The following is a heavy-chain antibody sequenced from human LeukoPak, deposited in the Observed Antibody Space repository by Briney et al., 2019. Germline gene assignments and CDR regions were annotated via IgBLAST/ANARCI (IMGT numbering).Heavy chain of an antibody. CDR3: AKGKGSSSSSIDW. CDR1: GFTFNTYA. D-gene: IGHD2-15*01. CDR2: ISGSGGST. J-gene: IGHJ4*02. V-gene: IGHV3-23*01. Sequence: GGSLRLSCAASGFTFNTYAMSWVRQAPGKGLEWVSAISGSGGSTYYADSVKGRFTISRDNSKNTLYLQIHSLRAEDTAVYYCAKGKGSSSSSIDWWGQGTLVTVSA.